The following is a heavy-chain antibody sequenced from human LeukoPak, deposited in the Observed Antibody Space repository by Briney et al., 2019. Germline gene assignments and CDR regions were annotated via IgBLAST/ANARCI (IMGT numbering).Heavy chain of an antibody. Sequence: GASVKVSCKASGYTFTSYYMHWVRQAPGQGLEWMGIINPSGGRTSYAQKFQGRVTMTRDTSTSTVYMELSSLRSEDTAVYYCARDVSSSSWYSFHYYYYGMDVWGQGTTVTVSS. CDR3: ARDVSSSSWYSFHYYYYGMDV. D-gene: IGHD6-13*01. V-gene: IGHV1-46*01. CDR1: GYTFTSYY. CDR2: INPSGGRT. J-gene: IGHJ6*02.